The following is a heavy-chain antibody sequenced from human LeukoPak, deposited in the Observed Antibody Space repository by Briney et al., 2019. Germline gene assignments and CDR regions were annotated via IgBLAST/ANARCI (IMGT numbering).Heavy chain of an antibody. Sequence: SETLSLTCTVSGGSISSGGYYWSWIRQHPGKGLEWIGYIYYSGSTYYNPSLKSRVTISVDTSKNQFSLKLSSVTAADTAVYYCARATMVRGVFNWFDPWGQGTLVTVSS. CDR3: ARATMVRGVFNWFDP. CDR2: IYYSGST. V-gene: IGHV4-31*03. CDR1: GGSISSGGYY. J-gene: IGHJ5*02. D-gene: IGHD3-10*01.